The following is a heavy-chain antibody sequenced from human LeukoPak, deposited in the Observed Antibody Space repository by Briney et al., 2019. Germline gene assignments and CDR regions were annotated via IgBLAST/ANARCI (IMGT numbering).Heavy chain of an antibody. V-gene: IGHV3-30-3*01. CDR1: GFTFSSYA. CDR3: AGDSYGMDV. J-gene: IGHJ6*02. CDR2: ISYDGSNK. Sequence: PGGSLRLSCAASGFTFSSYAMHWARQAPGKGLEWVAVISYDGSNKYYADSVKGRFTISRDNSKNTLYQQMNSLRAEDTAVYYCAGDSYGMDVWGQGTTVTVSS.